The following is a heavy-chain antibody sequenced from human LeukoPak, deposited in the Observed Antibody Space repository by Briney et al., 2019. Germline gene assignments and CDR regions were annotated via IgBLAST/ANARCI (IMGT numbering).Heavy chain of an antibody. V-gene: IGHV4-38-2*02. CDR3: ATRGDYSDTSGNSYDALDI. D-gene: IGHD3-22*01. J-gene: IGHJ3*02. Sequence: SETLSLTRTVSGYSISSGYYWGWIRQPPGKGLEWIGRIYTSGSTNYNPSLKSRVTISVDTSKNQFSLKLTSVTAADTAVYNCATRGDYSDTSGNSYDALDIWGQGTMVTVSS. CDR1: GYSISSGYY. CDR2: IYTSGST.